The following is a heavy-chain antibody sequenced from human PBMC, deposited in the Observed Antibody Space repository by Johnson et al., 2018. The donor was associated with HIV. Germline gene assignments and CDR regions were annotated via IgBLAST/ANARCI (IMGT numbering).Heavy chain of an antibody. CDR3: ARGGSDAFDI. CDR2: IKQDGSEK. Sequence: VQLVESGGGVVQPGRSLRLSCAASAFTFSRYWMSWVRQAPGKGLEWVANIKQDGSEKYYVDSVKGRFTISRDNSKNTRYLQMNSLRAEDTAVYYCARGGSDAFDIWGQGTMVTVSS. D-gene: IGHD3-16*01. CDR1: AFTFSRYW. V-gene: IGHV3-7*01. J-gene: IGHJ3*02.